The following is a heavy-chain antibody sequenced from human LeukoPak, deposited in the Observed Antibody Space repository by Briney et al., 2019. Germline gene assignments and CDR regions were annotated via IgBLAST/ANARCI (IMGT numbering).Heavy chain of an antibody. Sequence: GGSLRLSCGASGITFSNYAMNWVRQAPGKGLEWVSSISGSGGSTFYADSVKGRFTISRDNSKNTLYLQMNSLRAEDTAVYYCAKCPGRMGHYYMDVWGKGTTVTVSS. CDR3: AKCPGRMGHYYMDV. CDR2: ISGSGGST. V-gene: IGHV3-23*01. D-gene: IGHD2-8*01. J-gene: IGHJ6*03. CDR1: GITFSNYA.